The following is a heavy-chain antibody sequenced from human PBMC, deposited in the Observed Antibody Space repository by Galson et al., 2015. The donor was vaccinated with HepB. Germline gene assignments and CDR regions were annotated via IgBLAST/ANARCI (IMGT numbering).Heavy chain of an antibody. Sequence: SLRLSCAASGFTFSSYAMSWVRQAPGKGLEWVSVISGGGSSKYYADSVKGRFTISRDNSKNTLYLQMNSLRAEDTAVYYCAKGLVTELSTSLFDYWGQGTLVTVSS. CDR3: AKGLVTELSTSLFDY. D-gene: IGHD2-21*02. V-gene: IGHV3-23*01. CDR1: GFTFSSYA. J-gene: IGHJ4*02. CDR2: ISGGGSSK.